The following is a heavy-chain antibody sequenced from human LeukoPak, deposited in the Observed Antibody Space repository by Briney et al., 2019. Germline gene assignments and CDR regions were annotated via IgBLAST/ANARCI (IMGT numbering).Heavy chain of an antibody. CDR1: GFSFSTYW. CDR3: ARDSAGNDY. Sequence: GGSLRLSCAASGFSFSTYWMSWVRQAPGKGLEWVANIKEDGSEKYYVDSLEGRFTISRDNAKSSLYLQMNSLRGEDTAMYYCARDSAGNDYWGQGTLVTVSS. D-gene: IGHD6-13*01. J-gene: IGHJ4*02. CDR2: IKEDGSEK. V-gene: IGHV3-7*01.